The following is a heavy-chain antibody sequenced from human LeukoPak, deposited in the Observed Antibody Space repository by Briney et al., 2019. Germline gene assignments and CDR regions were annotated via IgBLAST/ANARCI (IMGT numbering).Heavy chain of an antibody. Sequence: GGSLRLSCAASGFTVSSNYMSWVRQAPGKGLEWVSVIYSGGSTYYADSVKGRFTISRDNSKNTLYLQMNSLRAEDTAVYYCATLPDYDFWSGYAFDIWGQGTMVTVSS. CDR2: IYSGGST. CDR1: GFTVSSNY. V-gene: IGHV3-53*01. D-gene: IGHD3-3*01. J-gene: IGHJ3*02. CDR3: ATLPDYDFWSGYAFDI.